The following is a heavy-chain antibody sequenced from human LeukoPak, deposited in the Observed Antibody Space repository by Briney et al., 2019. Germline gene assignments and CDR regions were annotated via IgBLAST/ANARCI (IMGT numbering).Heavy chain of an antibody. D-gene: IGHD2-21*02. J-gene: IGHJ6*02. CDR3: ARLVVTAIHYYYGMDV. V-gene: IGHV4-59*08. Sequence: SETLSLTCTVSGGSISSYYWSWIRQPPGKGLEWIGYIYYSGSTNYNPSLKSRVTISVDTSKNQLSLKLSSVTAADTAVYYCARLVVTAIHYYYGMDVWGQGTTVTVSS. CDR1: GGSISSYY. CDR2: IYYSGST.